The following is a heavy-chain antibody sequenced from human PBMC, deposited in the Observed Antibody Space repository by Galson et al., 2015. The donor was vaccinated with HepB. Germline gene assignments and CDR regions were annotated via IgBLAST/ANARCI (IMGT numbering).Heavy chain of an antibody. J-gene: IGHJ6*03. V-gene: IGHV1-46*03. CDR3: ARDRSGTTVYYYYMDV. D-gene: IGHD1-7*01. Sequence: SVKVSCKASGYTFTSYYMHWVRQAPGQGLEWMGIINPSGGSTSYAQKFQGRVTMTRDTSTSTVYMELSSLRSEDTAVYYCARDRSGTTVYYYYMDVWGKGTTVTVSS. CDR1: GYTFTSYY. CDR2: INPSGGST.